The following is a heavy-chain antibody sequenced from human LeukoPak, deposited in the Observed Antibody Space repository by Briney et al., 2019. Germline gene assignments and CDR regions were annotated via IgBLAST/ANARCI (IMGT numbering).Heavy chain of an antibody. J-gene: IGHJ6*03. CDR2: IYKSGST. V-gene: IGHV4-4*07. Sequence: SETLSLTCTVSGESINPYYWNWIRQTAGKGLEWIGHIYKSGSTNYNPSLKSRVTMSLDTSKNQFSLKLRSVTAADTAVYFCARSFLDYMDVWGKGTTVTVSS. D-gene: IGHD2/OR15-2a*01. CDR3: ARSFLDYMDV. CDR1: GESINPYY.